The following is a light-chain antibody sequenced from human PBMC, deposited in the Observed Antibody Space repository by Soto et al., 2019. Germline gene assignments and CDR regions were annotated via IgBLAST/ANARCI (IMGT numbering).Light chain of an antibody. J-gene: IGKJ2*01. V-gene: IGKV3-15*01. CDR2: GAS. Sequence: EMVMTQSPATLSVSPGERATLSCRASQSVSANLAWYQQKPGQAPRLLIYGASTRATGIPARVSGSGSGTEFTLTISSLQSEDFAVYYCQQYNNWPPYTFGQGTKVDIK. CDR3: QQYNNWPPYT. CDR1: QSVSAN.